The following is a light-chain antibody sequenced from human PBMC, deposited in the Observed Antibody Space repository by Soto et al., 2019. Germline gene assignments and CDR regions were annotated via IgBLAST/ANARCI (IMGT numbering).Light chain of an antibody. J-gene: IGLJ2*01. CDR1: SSDVGGYNY. CDR2: DVS. Sequence: QSALTQPASVSGSPGQSINISCTGTSSDVGGYNYVSWYQQHPGKAPKLMIYDVSNRPSGVSNRFSGSKSGNTASLTISGLQAEDEADYYCSSYTSSSTLDVVFGGGTKVTVL. CDR3: SSYTSSSTLDVV. V-gene: IGLV2-14*01.